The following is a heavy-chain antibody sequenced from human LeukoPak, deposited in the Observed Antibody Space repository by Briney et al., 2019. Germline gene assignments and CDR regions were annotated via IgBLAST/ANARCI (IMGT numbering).Heavy chain of an antibody. V-gene: IGHV3-30*02. Sequence: PGGSLRLSCAASGFIFTEYGMYWVRQAPGKGLEWVAFVRKDATEKKYADSVEGRFTISRDDSENTVYLKMNNLRDDDTAVYYCAKRSGPNSGPFDSWGQGTPVIVSS. D-gene: IGHD1-1*01. CDR1: GFIFTEYG. CDR3: AKRSGPNSGPFDS. J-gene: IGHJ4*02. CDR2: VRKDATEK.